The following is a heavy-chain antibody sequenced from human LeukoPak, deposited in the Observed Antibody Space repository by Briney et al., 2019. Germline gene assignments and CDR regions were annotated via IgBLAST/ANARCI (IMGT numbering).Heavy chain of an antibody. CDR2: IRSSGNTI. J-gene: IGHJ4*02. CDR3: ARDVSGYDILTGYSPYFDY. V-gene: IGHV3-11*04. D-gene: IGHD3-9*01. CDR1: GFTFSDYS. Sequence: GGSLRLSCAASGFTFSDYSMSWIRQAPGKGLEWVSYIRSSGNTIYYADSVKGRFTISRDNAKNSLYLQMNSLRAEDTAVYYCARDVSGYDILTGYSPYFDYWGQGTLVTVSS.